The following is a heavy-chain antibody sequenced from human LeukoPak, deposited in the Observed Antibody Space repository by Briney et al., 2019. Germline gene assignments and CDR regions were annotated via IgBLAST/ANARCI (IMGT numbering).Heavy chain of an antibody. CDR3: ARGGSCSGGSCYSNAFDI. D-gene: IGHD2-15*01. J-gene: IGHJ3*02. CDR2: INPNSGGT. Sequence: ASVKVSCKASGYTFTGYYMHWVRQAPGQGLEWMGWINPNSGGTNSAQKFQGRVTITRDTSASTAYMDLSSLRSEDMAVYYCARGGSCSGGSCYSNAFDIWGQGTMVTVSS. CDR1: GYTFTGYY. V-gene: IGHV1-2*02.